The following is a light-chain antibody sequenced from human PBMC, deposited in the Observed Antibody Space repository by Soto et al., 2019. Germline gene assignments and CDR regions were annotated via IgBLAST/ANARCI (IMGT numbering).Light chain of an antibody. Sequence: DIQMTQSPSTLSAFVGDRVTITCRASQTITSWVAWYQQKPGKAPKLLIYQVSILQPGVPLRFSGSGSGTEFPLTITSPQPEDSATYYCQQSASDSSLSFGGGTKVEIK. CDR2: QVS. J-gene: IGKJ4*01. CDR1: QTITSW. V-gene: IGKV1-5*03. CDR3: QQSASDSSLS.